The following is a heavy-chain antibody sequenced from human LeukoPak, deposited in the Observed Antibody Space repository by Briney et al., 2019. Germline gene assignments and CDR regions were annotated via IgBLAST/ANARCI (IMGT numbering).Heavy chain of an antibody. V-gene: IGHV4-59*01. J-gene: IGHJ4*02. D-gene: IGHD3-22*01. CDR2: IYYSGST. CDR1: GGSISSYY. CDR3: ACSYYYDSSGPDY. Sequence: SETLSLTCTVSGGSISSYYWSWIRQPPGKGLEWIGYIYYSGSTNYNPSLKSRVTISVDTSKNQFSLKLSSATAADTAVYYCACSYYYDSSGPDYWGQGTLVTVSS.